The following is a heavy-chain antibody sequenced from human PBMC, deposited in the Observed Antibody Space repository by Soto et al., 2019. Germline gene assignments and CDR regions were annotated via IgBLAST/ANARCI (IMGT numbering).Heavy chain of an antibody. CDR3: ATLTADF. Sequence: ITLEESGPTLVKPTETLTLTCTFSGFSLNTGVGVGWVRQPPGKALEWLALVYWDDDKHYTPSLMSRLTITKDISKGQVVLTMTNMDPVDTATYYCATLTADFWGPGTLVTVSS. V-gene: IGHV2-5*02. CDR1: GFSLNTGVG. J-gene: IGHJ4*02. CDR2: VYWDDDK.